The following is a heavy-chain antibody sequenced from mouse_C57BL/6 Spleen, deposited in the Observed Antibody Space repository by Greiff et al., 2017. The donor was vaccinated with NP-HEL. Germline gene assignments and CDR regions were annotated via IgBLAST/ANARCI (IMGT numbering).Heavy chain of an antibody. D-gene: IGHD3-2*02. CDR2: IRYDGSN. CDR3: ARDNSGYVGGFAY. Sequence: ESGPGLVKPSQSLSLTCSVTGYSITSGYYWNWIRQFPGNQLEWMGYIRYDGSNNYNPSLKNRITITRDTSKNQFFLKFNAVTTEDTARYYCARDNSGYVGGFAYRGQGTLVTVSA. V-gene: IGHV3-6*01. CDR1: GYSITSGYY. J-gene: IGHJ3*01.